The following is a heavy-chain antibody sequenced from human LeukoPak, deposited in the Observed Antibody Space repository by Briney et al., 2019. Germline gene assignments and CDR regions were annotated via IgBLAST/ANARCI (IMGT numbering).Heavy chain of an antibody. V-gene: IGHV1-69*04. CDR1: GGTFSSSA. D-gene: IGHD5-18*01. CDR3: ARDQGLTAPPPYGLDV. Sequence: AASVKVSCKTSGGTFSSSAITWVRQAPGQGLEWMGRIIPALNITSYAQKFQGRVTITADTSTSTAYMELSSLRSEETAVYYCARDQGLTAPPPYGLDVWGQGTTVTVSS. J-gene: IGHJ6*02. CDR2: IIPALNIT.